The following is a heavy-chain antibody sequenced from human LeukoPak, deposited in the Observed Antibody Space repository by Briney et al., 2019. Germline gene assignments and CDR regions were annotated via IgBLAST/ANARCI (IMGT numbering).Heavy chain of an antibody. D-gene: IGHD3-3*01. CDR1: VGSFSGYY. CDR3: ARRLKGSDFPFDY. V-gene: IGHV4-34*01. CDR2: INHSGST. J-gene: IGHJ4*02. Sequence: SETLSLTCAVYVGSFSGYYWSWIRQPPGKGLEWIGEINHSGSTKYNPSLKSRVTMSVDTSKNQFSLKLSSVTAADTAVYYCARRLKGSDFPFDYWGQGTLVTVSS.